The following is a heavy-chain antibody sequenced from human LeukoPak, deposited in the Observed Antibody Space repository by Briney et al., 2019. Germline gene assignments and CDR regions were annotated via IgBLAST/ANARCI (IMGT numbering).Heavy chain of an antibody. V-gene: IGHV1-46*01. D-gene: IGHD6-13*01. CDR2: INPSGGST. J-gene: IGHJ4*02. Sequence: ASVKVSCKASGYTFTSYYMHWVRQAPGQGLEWMGIINPSGGSTSYAQKFQGGVTMTRDTSTSTVYMELSSLRSEDTAVYYCARGPGIAAAGKGGYYFDYWGQGTLVTVSS. CDR3: ARGPGIAAAGKGGYYFDY. CDR1: GYTFTSYY.